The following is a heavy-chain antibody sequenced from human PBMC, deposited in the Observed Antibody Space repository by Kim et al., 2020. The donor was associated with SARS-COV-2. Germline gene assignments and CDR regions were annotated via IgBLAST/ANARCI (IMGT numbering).Heavy chain of an antibody. CDR2: IYYSGST. J-gene: IGHJ4*02. D-gene: IGHD3-9*01. CDR1: GGSISSSSYY. CDR3: ARQGTYYDILTGYYPVDY. V-gene: IGHV4-39*01. Sequence: SETLSLTCTVSGGSISSSSYYWGWIRQPPGKGLEWIGSIYYSGSTYYNPSLKSRVTISVDTSKNQFSLKLSSVTAADTAVYYCARQGTYYDILTGYYPVDYWGQGTLVTVSS.